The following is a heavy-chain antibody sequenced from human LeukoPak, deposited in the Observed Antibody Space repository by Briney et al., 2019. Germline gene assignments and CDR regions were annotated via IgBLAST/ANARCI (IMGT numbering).Heavy chain of an antibody. J-gene: IGHJ4*02. CDR2: IYYSGST. D-gene: IGHD2-15*01. CDR1: GGSISSSSYY. CDR3: ARLHCSGGICYSFDY. Sequence: SETLSLTCTVSGGSISSSSYYWGWIRQPPGKGLEWIGSIYYSGSTYYNPSLKSRVTILVDTSKNQFFLKLSSVTAADTAVYYCARLHCSGGICYSFDYWGQGTLVTVSS. V-gene: IGHV4-39*07.